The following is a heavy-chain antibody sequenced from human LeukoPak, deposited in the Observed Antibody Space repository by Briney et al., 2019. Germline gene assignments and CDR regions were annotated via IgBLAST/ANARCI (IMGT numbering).Heavy chain of an antibody. J-gene: IGHJ4*02. CDR1: GYTFTSYG. D-gene: IGHD5-12*01. V-gene: IGHV1-18*01. Sequence: ASVKVSCRASGYTFTSYGISWVRQAPGQGLEWMGWISAYNGNTNYAQKLQGRVTITADKSTSTAYMELSSLRSEDTAVYYCAREGGGNDIVASYWGQGTLVTVSS. CDR2: ISAYNGNT. CDR3: AREGGGNDIVASY.